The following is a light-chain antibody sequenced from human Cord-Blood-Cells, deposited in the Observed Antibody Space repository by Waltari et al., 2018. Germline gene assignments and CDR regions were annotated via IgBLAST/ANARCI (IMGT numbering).Light chain of an antibody. CDR2: GAS. V-gene: IGKV3-20*01. CDR1: QSVSSSY. Sequence: IVLTQSPGTLSLSPGERATLSCRASQSVSSSYFAWYQQKPGQAPRLLIYGASSRATGIPDRFSGSGSGTDFTLTIIRLEPEDFAVYYCQQYGSSQWTFGQGTKVEIK. CDR3: QQYGSSQWT. J-gene: IGKJ1*01.